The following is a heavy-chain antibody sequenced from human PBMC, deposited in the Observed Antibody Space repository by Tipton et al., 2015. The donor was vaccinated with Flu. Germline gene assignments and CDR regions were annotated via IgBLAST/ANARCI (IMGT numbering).Heavy chain of an antibody. D-gene: IGHD2-8*02. V-gene: IGHV1-8*01. Sequence: QLVQSGAEVKKPGASVKVSCKASGYTFTSYNINWVRQATGQGPEWMGWMNPDSGNTDYAQKFQGRVTMTRDTSTRTAYLELSGLRSEDTAVYYCARLGLLVPRIGWGQGTTVTVSS. CDR1: GYTFTSYN. CDR3: ARLGLLVPRIG. CDR2: MNPDSGNT. J-gene: IGHJ6*02.